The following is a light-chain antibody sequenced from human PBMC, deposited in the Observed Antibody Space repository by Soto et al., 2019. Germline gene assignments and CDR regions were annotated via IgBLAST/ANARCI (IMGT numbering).Light chain of an antibody. Sequence: EIVLTQSPATLSLSPGERATLSCRASQSVSSYLAWYHQKPGQAPRLLIYDASNRATGIPARFSGSGSGTDFTLTISSLEPEDYEVYYCQHRSNWPPLFTFGQGTKLEIK. CDR2: DAS. V-gene: IGKV3-11*01. J-gene: IGKJ2*01. CDR1: QSVSSY. CDR3: QHRSNWPPLFT.